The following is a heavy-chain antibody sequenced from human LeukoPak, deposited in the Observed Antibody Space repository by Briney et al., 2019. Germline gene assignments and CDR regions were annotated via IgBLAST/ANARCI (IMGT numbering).Heavy chain of an antibody. CDR3: ARAESYWYFDL. CDR2: IYTSGST. CDR1: GGSISSGSYY. J-gene: IGHJ2*01. Sequence: SETLSLTCTVSGGSISSGSYYWSWIRQPAGKGLEWIGRIYTSGSTNYNPSLKSRVTISVDTSKNQFSLKLSSVTAADTAVYYCARAESYWYFDLWGRGTLVTVSS. D-gene: IGHD2/OR15-2a*01. V-gene: IGHV4-61*02.